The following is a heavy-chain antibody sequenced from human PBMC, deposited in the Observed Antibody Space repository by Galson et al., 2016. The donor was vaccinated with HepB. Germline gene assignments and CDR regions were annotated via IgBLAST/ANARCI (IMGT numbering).Heavy chain of an antibody. CDR1: GYTFTSHG. Sequence: SVKVSCKASGYTFTSHGLIWVRQAPGQGLEWMGWISTYNGNTNYAQNFQGRVTMTTDTSTRTAYMELKSLTSDDTAVYYCARERLSVNWRTASFDPWGQGTLVTVSS. CDR2: ISTYNGNT. V-gene: IGHV1-18*01. J-gene: IGHJ5*02. D-gene: IGHD1-1*01. CDR3: ARERLSVNWRTASFDP.